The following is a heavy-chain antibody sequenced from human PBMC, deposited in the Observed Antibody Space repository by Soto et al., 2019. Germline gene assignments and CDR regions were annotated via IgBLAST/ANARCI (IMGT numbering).Heavy chain of an antibody. J-gene: IGHJ4*02. D-gene: IGHD6-6*01. V-gene: IGHV3-21*01. CDR2: ISSSSSYI. CDR1: GFTFSSYS. Sequence: PGGSLRLSCAASGFTFSSYSMNWVRQAPGKGLEWVSSISSSSSYIYYADSVKGRFTISRDNAKNSLYLQMNSLRAEDTAVYYCARDQAPNIEARPDNYWGQGTLVTVYS. CDR3: ARDQAPNIEARPDNY.